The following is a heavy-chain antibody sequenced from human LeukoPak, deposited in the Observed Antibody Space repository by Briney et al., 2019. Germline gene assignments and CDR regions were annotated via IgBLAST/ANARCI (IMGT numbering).Heavy chain of an antibody. CDR1: GYTFTGYY. CDR3: ASGSFLDGSSGWPTHYY. D-gene: IGHD6-19*01. V-gene: IGHV1-2*02. J-gene: IGHJ4*02. CDR2: INPNSGGT. Sequence: ASVKVSCKASGYTFTGYYMHWVRQAPGPGLGWMGWINPNSGGTHFAQKFQDRVTMTRDTSTSTGYMELSRLTSDDTAVYYCASGSFLDGSSGWPTHYYWGQGTLVTVSS.